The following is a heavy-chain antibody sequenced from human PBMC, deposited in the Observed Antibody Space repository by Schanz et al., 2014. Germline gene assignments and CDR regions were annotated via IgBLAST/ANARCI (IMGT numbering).Heavy chain of an antibody. CDR1: GFSFNNYG. Sequence: VQLVESGGGVVQPGGSLRLSCAASGFSFNNYGLNWVRQAPGKGLECVSIIYSDGSTYYVDSVKGRFIISRDNSKNTVYLQMNSLRAEDTAVYYCARDPGGTKTHGLWGQGTLVTVSS. J-gene: IGHJ4*02. CDR2: IYSDGST. V-gene: IGHV3-66*01. CDR3: ARDPGGTKTHGL. D-gene: IGHD2-15*01.